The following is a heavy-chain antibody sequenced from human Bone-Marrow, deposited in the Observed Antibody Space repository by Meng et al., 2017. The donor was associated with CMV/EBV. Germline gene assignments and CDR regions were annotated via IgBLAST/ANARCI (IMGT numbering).Heavy chain of an antibody. CDR3: ARDFDFWSGYPDYYGMDV. V-gene: IGHV1-18*01. D-gene: IGHD3-3*01. CDR1: GYTFTSYG. Sequence: ASVKVFCKASGYTFTSYGISWVRQAPGQGLEWMGWISAYNGNTNYAQKLQGRVTMTTDTSTSTAYMELRSLRSDDTAVYYCARDFDFWSGYPDYYGMDVWGQGTTVTVSS. J-gene: IGHJ6*02. CDR2: ISAYNGNT.